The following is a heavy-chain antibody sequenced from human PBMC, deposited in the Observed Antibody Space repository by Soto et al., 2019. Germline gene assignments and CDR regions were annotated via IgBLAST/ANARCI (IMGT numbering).Heavy chain of an antibody. V-gene: IGHV3-48*01. Sequence: GGSLRLSCAASGFTFSSYSMNWGRQAPWKGLEWVSYISSSSSTIYYADSVKGRFTISRDNAKNSLYLQMNSLRAEDTAVYYCASLNYYYMDIWGKGTTVTVSS. CDR1: GFTFSSYS. D-gene: IGHD3-9*01. J-gene: IGHJ6*03. CDR2: ISSSSSTI. CDR3: ASLNYYYMDI.